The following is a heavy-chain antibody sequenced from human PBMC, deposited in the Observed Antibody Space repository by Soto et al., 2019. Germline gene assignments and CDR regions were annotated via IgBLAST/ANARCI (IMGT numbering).Heavy chain of an antibody. D-gene: IGHD3-10*01. V-gene: IGHV4-59*01. J-gene: IGHJ6*02. CDR3: AREMITRVREVLYSYGMDV. CDR1: GGSISSYY. CDR2: IYYSGST. Sequence: SETLSLTCTVSGGSISSYYWSWIRQPPGKGLEWIGYIYYSGSTNYNPSLKSRVTISVDTSKNQFSLKLSSVTAADTAVYYCAREMITRVREVLYSYGMDVWGQGTTVTVSS.